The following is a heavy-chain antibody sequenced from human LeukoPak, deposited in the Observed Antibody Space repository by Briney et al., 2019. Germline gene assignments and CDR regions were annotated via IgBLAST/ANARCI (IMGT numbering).Heavy chain of an antibody. CDR3: GTAAETTDYCGGDCYPHY. Sequence: ASVKVSCKASGGTFTSYAMNWVRQAPGQGLEWMGWINTNTGNPTYAQGFTGRFVFSLDTSVSTAYLQISSLKAEDTAVYYCGTAAETTDYCGGDCYPHYWGQGTLVAVSS. V-gene: IGHV7-4-1*02. J-gene: IGHJ4*02. CDR2: INTNTGNP. CDR1: GGTFTSYA. D-gene: IGHD2-21*02.